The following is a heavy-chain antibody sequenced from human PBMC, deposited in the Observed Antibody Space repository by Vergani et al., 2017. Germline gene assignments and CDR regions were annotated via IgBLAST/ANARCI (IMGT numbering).Heavy chain of an antibody. CDR3: ARLNGRDSSGSKYFDF. CDR2: IHTADADT. V-gene: IGHV5-51*01. D-gene: IGHD3-22*01. J-gene: IGHJ4*02. Sequence: EVQLVQPGAEVKKPGESLKISCQISGYSFTNYWIGWVRQMPGKDLEWMGIIHTADADTRYSPSFQGQVTISVDKSISTAYLQRGSLGASDSAMYYCARLNGRDSSGSKYFDFWGQGTLVTVSS. CDR1: GYSFTNYW.